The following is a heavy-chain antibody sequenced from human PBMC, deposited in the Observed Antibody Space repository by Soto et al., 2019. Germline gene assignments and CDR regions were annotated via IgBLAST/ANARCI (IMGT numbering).Heavy chain of an antibody. Sequence: PGGSLRLSCAASGFTFSSYWMHWVRQAPGKGLVWVSRISSGGTDINYADSVKGRFTISRDNSKKTLYLQMNRLRAEDTAGYYCANDWWSMDVWGKVNTVTVSS. CDR1: GFTFSSYW. D-gene: IGHD2-15*01. CDR3: ANDWWSMDV. V-gene: IGHV3-74*01. J-gene: IGHJ6*03. CDR2: ISSGGTDI.